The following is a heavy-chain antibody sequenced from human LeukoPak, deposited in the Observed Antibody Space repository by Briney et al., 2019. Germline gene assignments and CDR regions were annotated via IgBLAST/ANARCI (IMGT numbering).Heavy chain of an antibody. CDR2: ISSSGSTI. J-gene: IGHJ4*02. D-gene: IGHD5-18*01. CDR1: AFTFSSYE. Sequence: GGSLRLSCAASAFTFSSYEINWVRQAPGKGLERVSYISSSGSTIYYADSVKGRFTISRHNAKNSLFLQMNSLRAEDTAVYYCARGYTYGLDFWGQGTLVTVSS. CDR3: ARGYTYGLDF. V-gene: IGHV3-48*03.